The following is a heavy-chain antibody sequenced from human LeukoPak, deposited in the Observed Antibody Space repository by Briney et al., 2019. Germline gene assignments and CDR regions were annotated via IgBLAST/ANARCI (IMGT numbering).Heavy chain of an antibody. CDR3: ARMLHGPFDY. CDR1: GGSISSSSYY. J-gene: IGHJ4*02. D-gene: IGHD2-15*01. V-gene: IGHV4-39*01. Sequence: PSETLSLTCTVSGGSISSSSYYWGWIRQPPGKGLEWIGSIYYSGSTYYNPSLKSRVTISVDTSKNQFSLKLSSVTAADTAVYYCARMLHGPFDYWGQGTLVTVSS. CDR2: IYYSGST.